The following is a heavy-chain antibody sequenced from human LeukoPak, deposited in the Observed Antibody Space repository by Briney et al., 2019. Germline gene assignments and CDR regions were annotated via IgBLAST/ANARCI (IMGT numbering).Heavy chain of an antibody. V-gene: IGHV1-18*01. J-gene: IGHJ4*02. Sequence: ASVKVSCMASGYTFTNYGISWVRQAPGQGLEWMGWISAYSGNTNYAQNLQGRVTMTTDTSTSTAYMELRSLRSDDTAVYYCARAPDDYDFWSGPFDYWGRGTLVTVSS. CDR2: ISAYSGNT. CDR3: ARAPDDYDFWSGPFDY. D-gene: IGHD3-3*01. CDR1: GYTFTNYG.